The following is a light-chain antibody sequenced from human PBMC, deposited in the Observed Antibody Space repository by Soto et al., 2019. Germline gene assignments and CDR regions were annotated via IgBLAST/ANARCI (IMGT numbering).Light chain of an antibody. CDR2: EVS. Sequence: QSALAQPASVSGSPGQSITMSCTGTSSDVGGYKYVSWYQQHPGKAPKLMIYEVSNRPSGVSNRFSGSKSGNTASLTISGLQTEDEADYYCSSFTSINTWVFGGGTKVTVL. J-gene: IGLJ3*02. CDR1: SSDVGGYKY. CDR3: SSFTSINTWV. V-gene: IGLV2-14*01.